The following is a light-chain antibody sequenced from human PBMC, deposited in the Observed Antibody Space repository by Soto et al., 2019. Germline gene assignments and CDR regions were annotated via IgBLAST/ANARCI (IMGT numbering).Light chain of an antibody. CDR3: QTYNNWPLN. CDR2: DTS. Sequence: EVVMRQSPATLSVSPVEVATVSGRASQGIGDTLAWYQHKPGQTPRLLIYDTSTRATGVPTRFSGSRSGAEFTLTINSLQSEDFAVYYCQTYNNWPLNCGGGNKGDIK. CDR1: QGIGDT. J-gene: IGKJ4*01. V-gene: IGKV3-15*01.